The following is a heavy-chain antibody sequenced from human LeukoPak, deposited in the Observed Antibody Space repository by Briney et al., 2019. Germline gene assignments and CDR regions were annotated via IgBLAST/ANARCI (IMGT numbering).Heavy chain of an antibody. CDR1: GFTFSGYW. CDR2: INSDGSST. V-gene: IGHV3-74*01. J-gene: IGHJ4*02. CDR3: ARDLGNDYDFWSGYYTFDY. D-gene: IGHD3-3*01. Sequence: GGSLRLSCAASGFTFSGYWMHWVRQAPGKGLVWVSRINSDGSSTSYADSVKGRFTISRDNAKNTLYLQMNSLRAEDTAVYYCARDLGNDYDFWSGYYTFDYWGQGTLVTVSS.